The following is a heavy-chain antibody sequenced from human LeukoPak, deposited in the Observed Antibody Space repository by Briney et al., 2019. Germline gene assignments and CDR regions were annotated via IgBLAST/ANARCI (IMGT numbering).Heavy chain of an antibody. Sequence: PGGSLRLSCAASGFTFSSYWMSWVRQAPGKGLEWVANIKQDGSEKYYVDSVKGRFTISRDNAKNSLYLQMNSLRAEDTAVYYCARGDDTSGYLVHHYWGQGTLVTVSS. CDR1: GFTFSSYW. J-gene: IGHJ4*02. V-gene: IGHV3-7*01. CDR2: IKQDGSEK. D-gene: IGHD3-22*01. CDR3: ARGDDTSGYLVHHY.